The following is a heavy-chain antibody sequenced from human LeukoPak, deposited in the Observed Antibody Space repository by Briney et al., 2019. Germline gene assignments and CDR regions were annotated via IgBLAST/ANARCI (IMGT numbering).Heavy chain of an antibody. CDR3: ACSAQYSYYYYMDV. CDR2: IYHSGST. Sequence: SETLSLTCAVSGGSISSSNWWSWVRQPPGKGLEWIGEIYHSGSTNYNPSLKSRVTISVDTSKNQLSLKVNSVTAADTAEYYCACSAQYSYYYYMDVWGKGTTVTASS. CDR1: GGSISSSNW. J-gene: IGHJ6*03. V-gene: IGHV4-4*02. D-gene: IGHD2/OR15-2a*01.